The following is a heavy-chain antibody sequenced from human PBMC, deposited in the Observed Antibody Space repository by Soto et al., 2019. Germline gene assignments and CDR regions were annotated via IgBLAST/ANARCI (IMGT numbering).Heavy chain of an antibody. V-gene: IGHV1-3*01. Sequence: QVQLVQSGAELKKPGASVNISCTASGFTFSDNLINWVRQVPGQGLEWMGWLNPDTGNTRYSETFQGRVTSSRHPSANIADLELSGLANEDTALYFCARDIQSVGPRANYAFEVWGQGTMITVSS. CDR1: GFTFSDNL. CDR2: LNPDTGNT. J-gene: IGHJ3*01. D-gene: IGHD5-18*01. CDR3: ARDIQSVGPRANYAFEV.